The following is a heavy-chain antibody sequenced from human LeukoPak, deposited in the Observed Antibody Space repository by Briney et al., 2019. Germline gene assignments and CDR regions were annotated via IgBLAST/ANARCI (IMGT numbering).Heavy chain of an antibody. D-gene: IGHD4-11*01. CDR2: ISGSGGST. V-gene: IGHV3-23*01. CDR3: AKDHPPMTSDPGLDAFDI. CDR1: GFTFSSYA. Sequence: GGSLRLSCAASGFTFSSYAMSWVRQSPGKGLEWVSAISGSGGSTYYADSVKGRFTISRDNSKNTLYLQMNSLRAEDTAVYYCAKDHPPMTSDPGLDAFDIWGQGTMVTVSS. J-gene: IGHJ3*02.